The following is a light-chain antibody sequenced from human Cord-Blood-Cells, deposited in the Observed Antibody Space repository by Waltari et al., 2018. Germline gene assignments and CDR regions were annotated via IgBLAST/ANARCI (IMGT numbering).Light chain of an antibody. CDR2: GTS. V-gene: IGKV3-20*01. Sequence: EIVLTQSPGTLSLSPGERATLSCRAIQSVSSSYLAWYQQHPAQAPRPRIYGTSSRATGSPDRFSGSGSGTDFTLTISRLEPEDFAVYYCQQYGSSPYTFGQGTKLEIK. CDR1: QSVSSSY. CDR3: QQYGSSPYT. J-gene: IGKJ2*01.